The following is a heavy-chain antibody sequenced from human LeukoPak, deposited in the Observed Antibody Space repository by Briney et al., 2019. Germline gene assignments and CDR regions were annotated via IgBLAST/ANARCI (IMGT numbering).Heavy chain of an antibody. D-gene: IGHD3/OR15-3a*01. V-gene: IGHV3-30*02. CDR3: ARDKDWAFDY. CDR2: IRYDGGNK. Sequence: GGSLRLSCAASGFTFSSYGMHWVRQAPGKGLEWVAFIRYDGGNKYYADSVKGRFTISRDNSKNTLYLQMNSLRAEDTAVYYCARDKDWAFDYWGQGTLVTVSS. J-gene: IGHJ4*02. CDR1: GFTFSSYG.